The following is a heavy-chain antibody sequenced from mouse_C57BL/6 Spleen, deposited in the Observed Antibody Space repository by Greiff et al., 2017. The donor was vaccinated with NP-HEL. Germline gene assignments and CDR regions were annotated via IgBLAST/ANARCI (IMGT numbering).Heavy chain of an antibody. CDR2: ISSKSSNYAT. CDR1: GFTFNTYA. V-gene: IGHV10-3*01. D-gene: IGHD4-1*01. J-gene: IGHJ2*01. Sequence: DVMLVESGGGLVQPKGSLKLSCAASGFTFNTYAMHWVRQAPGKGLEWVARISSKSSNYATYYADSVKDRFTISRADSQSMLYLLMNNLKTEDTAMYYCGREGETGTFDYWGQGTTLTVSS. CDR3: GREGETGTFDY.